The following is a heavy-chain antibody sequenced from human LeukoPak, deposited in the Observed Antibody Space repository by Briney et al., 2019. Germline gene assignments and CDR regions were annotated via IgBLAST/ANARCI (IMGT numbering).Heavy chain of an antibody. CDR3: ATDPNADYGVDY. D-gene: IGHD4-17*01. CDR2: FDPEDGET. CDR1: GYTLTELS. Sequence: ASVKVSCKVSGYTLTELSMHWVRQAPGKGLEWMGGFDPEDGETIYAQKFQGRVTMTEDTSTDIAYMELSSLRSEDTAVYYCATDPNADYGVDYWGQGTLVTVSS. V-gene: IGHV1-24*01. J-gene: IGHJ4*02.